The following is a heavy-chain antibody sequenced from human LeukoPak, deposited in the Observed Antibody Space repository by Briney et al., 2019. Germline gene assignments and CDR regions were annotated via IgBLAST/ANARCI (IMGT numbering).Heavy chain of an antibody. J-gene: IGHJ4*02. V-gene: IGHV1-69*13. Sequence: SVKVSCKASGGTFSSYAISWVRQAPGQGLEWMGGIIPTFGTANYAQKFQGRVTITADESTSTAYMELSSLRSEDTAVYYCASELEYYYDSSGYRFGWGQGTLVTVSS. CDR3: ASELEYYYDSSGYRFG. CDR1: GGTFSSYA. CDR2: IIPTFGTA. D-gene: IGHD3-22*01.